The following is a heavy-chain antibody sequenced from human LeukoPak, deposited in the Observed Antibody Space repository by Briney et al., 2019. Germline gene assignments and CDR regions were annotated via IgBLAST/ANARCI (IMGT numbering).Heavy chain of an antibody. Sequence: SETLSLTCTVSGGSISSYYWRWIRQPPGKGLEWIGYIYTSGSTNYNPSLKSRVTISVDTSKNQFSLKLSSVTAADTAVYYCARRRGPGYYFDYWGQGTLVTVSS. CDR2: IYTSGST. D-gene: IGHD7-27*01. J-gene: IGHJ4*02. CDR3: ARRRGPGYYFDY. V-gene: IGHV4-4*09. CDR1: GGSISSYY.